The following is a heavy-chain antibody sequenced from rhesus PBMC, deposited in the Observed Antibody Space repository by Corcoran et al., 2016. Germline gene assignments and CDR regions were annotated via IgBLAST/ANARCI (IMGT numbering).Heavy chain of an antibody. CDR1: GGSISSGYD. CDR2: IYGSSGTT. Sequence: QVQLQESGPGVVKPSETLSLTCAVSGGSISSGYDWTWIRQPPGKGLEWIGYIYGSSGTTKYNPSLKSRVIISIDTSKNQFSLKLSSVTAADTAVYYCARDPYGSSYYFDYWGQGVLVTVSS. CDR3: ARDPYGSSYYFDY. V-gene: IGHV4-76*01. D-gene: IGHD4-29*01. J-gene: IGHJ4*01.